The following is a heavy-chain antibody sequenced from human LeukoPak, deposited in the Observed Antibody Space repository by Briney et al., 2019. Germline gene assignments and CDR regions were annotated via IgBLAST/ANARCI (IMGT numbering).Heavy chain of an antibody. Sequence: PSETLSVTCAVYGGSFSGYYWSWIRQPPGKGLEWIGEINHSGSTNYNPSLKSRVTISVDTSKNQFSLKLSSVTAADTAVYYCARDGYSYGYEDYWGQGTLVTVSS. V-gene: IGHV4-34*01. CDR3: ARDGYSYGYEDY. D-gene: IGHD5-18*01. J-gene: IGHJ4*02. CDR2: INHSGST. CDR1: GGSFSGYY.